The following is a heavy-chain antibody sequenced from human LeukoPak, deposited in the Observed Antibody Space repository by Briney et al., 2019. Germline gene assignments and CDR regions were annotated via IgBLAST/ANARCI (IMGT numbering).Heavy chain of an antibody. CDR1: GGSISSGGYY. J-gene: IGHJ4*02. CDR3: AREVAAKGGKGFDY. V-gene: IGHV4-31*11. CDR2: IYYSGST. Sequence: SETLSLTCAVSGGSISSGGYYWSWIRQHPGKGLEWIGYIYYSGSTYYNPSLKSRVTISVDTSKNQFSLKLSSVTAADTAVYYCAREVAAKGGKGFDYWGQGTLVTVSS. D-gene: IGHD2-15*01.